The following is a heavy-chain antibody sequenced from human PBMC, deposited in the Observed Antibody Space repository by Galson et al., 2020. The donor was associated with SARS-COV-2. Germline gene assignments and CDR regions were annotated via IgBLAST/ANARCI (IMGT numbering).Heavy chain of an antibody. J-gene: IGHJ4*02. CDR2: IFFDGSDK. CDR1: GFTFSSHA. V-gene: IGHV3-33*01. CDR3: ARDGQTSSGWAFDY. Sequence: GESLKISCAASGFTFSSHAMHWVRQAPGQGLEWVAQIFFDGSDKYYGDSVKGRFTIPRDSSKNTVYLQMNNLRADDTAVYYCARDGQTSSGWAFDYWGQGTLVTVSS. D-gene: IGHD6-19*01.